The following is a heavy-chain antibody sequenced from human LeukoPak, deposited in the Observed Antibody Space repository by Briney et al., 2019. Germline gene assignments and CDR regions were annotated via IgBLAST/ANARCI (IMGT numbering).Heavy chain of an antibody. V-gene: IGHV3-11*04. Sequence: PGGSLRLSCAASGFTFSDYCMSWIRQAPGKGLEWVSYISSSGSTIYYADPVKGRFTISRDNAKNSLYLQMNSLRAEDTAVYYCARDPPYDFWSGYYSDWGQGTLVTVSS. J-gene: IGHJ4*02. CDR3: ARDPPYDFWSGYYSD. D-gene: IGHD3-3*01. CDR2: ISSSGSTI. CDR1: GFTFSDYC.